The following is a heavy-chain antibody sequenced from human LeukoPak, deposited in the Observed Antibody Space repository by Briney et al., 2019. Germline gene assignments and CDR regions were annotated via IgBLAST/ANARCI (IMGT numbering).Heavy chain of an antibody. J-gene: IGHJ4*02. D-gene: IGHD1-1*01. Sequence: PGGSLRLSCAASGFTFNNYALTWVRQTPGKGLECVSAISSSSSYIYYADLVKGRFTISRDSAKNSLYLQMNSLRAEDTAVYYCASHNYHYWGQGTLVTVSS. CDR2: ISSSSSYI. V-gene: IGHV3-21*01. CDR3: ASHNYHY. CDR1: GFTFNNYA.